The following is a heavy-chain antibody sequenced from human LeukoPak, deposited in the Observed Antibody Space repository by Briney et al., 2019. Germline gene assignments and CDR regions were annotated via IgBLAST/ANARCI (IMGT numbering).Heavy chain of an antibody. CDR3: AKTLGVAPVTTAVHHNWFDP. V-gene: IGHV1-2*06. CDR2: INPNSGGT. J-gene: IGHJ5*02. Sequence: GASVKVACKASGYTFTGYYMHWVRQAPGQGLEWMGRINPNSGGTNYAQKFQGRVTMTTDTSTSTAYMELRSLRSDDTAVYYCAKTLGVAPVTTAVHHNWFDPWGQGTLVTVSS. CDR1: GYTFTGYY. D-gene: IGHD2-15*01.